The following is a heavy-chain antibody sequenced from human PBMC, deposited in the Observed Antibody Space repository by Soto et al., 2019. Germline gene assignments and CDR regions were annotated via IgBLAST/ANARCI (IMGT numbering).Heavy chain of an antibody. V-gene: IGHV3-48*01. CDR2: ISSASTTI. CDR1: GLTFSSYR. D-gene: IGHD6-13*01. J-gene: IGHJ4*02. Sequence: EVQLVESGGGLVQPGGSLRLSCAASGLTFSSYRINWVRQAPGKGLEWVSYISSASTTIYYADSVKGRFTISRDNAKKSLYLQMDSLRAEDTAVYYCARGGIAAPVYFWDSWGQGALVTVSS. CDR3: ARGGIAAPVYFWDS.